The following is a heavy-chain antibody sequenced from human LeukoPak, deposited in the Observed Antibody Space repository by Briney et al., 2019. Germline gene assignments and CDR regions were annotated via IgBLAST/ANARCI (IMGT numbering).Heavy chain of an antibody. D-gene: IGHD3-9*01. CDR2: IYYSGST. CDR3: ARVCLYYDILTGYSYYYYYMDV. J-gene: IGHJ6*03. Sequence: SETLSLTCTVSGGSISSGGYYWSWIRQHPGKGLEWIGYIYYSGSTYYNPSLKSRVTISVDTSKNQFSLKLSSVTAADTAVYYCARVCLYYDILTGYSYYYYYMDVWGKGTTVTVSS. V-gene: IGHV4-31*03. CDR1: GGSISSGGYY.